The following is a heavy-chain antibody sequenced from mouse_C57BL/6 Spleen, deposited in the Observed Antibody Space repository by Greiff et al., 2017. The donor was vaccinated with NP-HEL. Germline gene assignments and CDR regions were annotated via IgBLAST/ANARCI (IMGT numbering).Heavy chain of an antibody. V-gene: IGHV1-9*01. CDR1: GYTFTGYW. Sequence: QVQLQQSGAELMKPGASVKLSCKATGYTFTGYWIEWVKQRPGHGLEWIVEILPGSGSTNYNEKFKGKATFTADTSSNTAYMQLSSLTTEDSAIYYCASRDDYAGFAYWGQGTLVTVSA. J-gene: IGHJ3*01. D-gene: IGHD2-4*01. CDR2: ILPGSGST. CDR3: ASRDDYAGFAY.